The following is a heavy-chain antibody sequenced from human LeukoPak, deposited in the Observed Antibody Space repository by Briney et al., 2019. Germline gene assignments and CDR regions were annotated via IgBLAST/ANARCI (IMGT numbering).Heavy chain of an antibody. CDR3: ARRGRDGYYYGMDV. J-gene: IGHJ6*02. CDR1: GFTFSSYA. Sequence: GGSLRLSCVVSGFTFSSYAMGWVRQAPGKRLEWVSAISGSGGSTYYADSVKGRFTISRDNSKNTLYLQMNSLRAEDTAVYYCARRGRDGYYYGMDVWGQGTTVTVSS. D-gene: IGHD5-24*01. CDR2: ISGSGGST. V-gene: IGHV3-23*01.